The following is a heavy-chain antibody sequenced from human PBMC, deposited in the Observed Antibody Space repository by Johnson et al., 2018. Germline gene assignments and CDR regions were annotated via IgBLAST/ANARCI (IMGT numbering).Heavy chain of an antibody. J-gene: IGHJ4*02. D-gene: IGHD5-12*01. CDR1: GYTFSTSW. CDR3: ARQYSGYNN. CDR2: IYPSDSDT. Sequence: VQLVQSGGGLVQPGESLRISCKGSGYTFSTSWIGWVRQVPGKGLEWMGTIYPSDSDTRYSPSFQGQVTISADKSISTASLQWRSLKAPDTAMYYCARQYSGYNNGGQGTLVTVSS. V-gene: IGHV5-51*03.